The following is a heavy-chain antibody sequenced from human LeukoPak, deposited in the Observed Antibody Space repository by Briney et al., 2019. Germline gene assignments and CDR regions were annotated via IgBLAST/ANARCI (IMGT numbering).Heavy chain of an antibody. CDR2: ISSSSSYI. J-gene: IGHJ4*02. V-gene: IGHV3-21*01. D-gene: IGHD3-10*02. Sequence: GGSLRLSCAASGFTFSSYSMNWVRQAPGKGLEWVSSISSSSSYIYYADSVKGRFTISRDNAKNSLYLQMNSQRAEDTAVYYCARDRVRGAPRADYWGQGTLVTVSS. CDR3: ARDRVRGAPRADY. CDR1: GFTFSSYS.